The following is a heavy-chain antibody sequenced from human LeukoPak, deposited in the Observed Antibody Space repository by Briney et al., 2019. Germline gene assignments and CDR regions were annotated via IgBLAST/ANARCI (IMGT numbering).Heavy chain of an antibody. V-gene: IGHV3-33*08. J-gene: IGHJ4*02. CDR3: ARDRGSGSYEGYYFDY. CDR2: IWFDGSKR. D-gene: IGHD3-10*01. CDR1: GFTFSSYA. Sequence: GGSLRLSCAASGFTFSSYAMSWVRQAPGKGLEWVAIIWFDGSKRYYADSVKGRFTISRDNSKNTLYLQINSLRAEDTAVYYCARDRGSGSYEGYYFDYWGQGTLVTVSS.